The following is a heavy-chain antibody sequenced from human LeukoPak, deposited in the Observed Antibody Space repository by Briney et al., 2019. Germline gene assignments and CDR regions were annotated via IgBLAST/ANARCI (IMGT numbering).Heavy chain of an antibody. V-gene: IGHV1-2*02. D-gene: IGHD3-10*01. CDR2: IDPNSGGT. CDR1: GYTFTGYY. Sequence: ASVKVSCKASGYTFTGYYMHWVRQAPGQGLEWTGWIDPNSGGTHYAQKFQGRVTMTRDTSISTVYMELSRMSSDDTAVFYCARVGTLWFGDATTFDYWGQGTLVTVSS. CDR3: ARVGTLWFGDATTFDY. J-gene: IGHJ4*02.